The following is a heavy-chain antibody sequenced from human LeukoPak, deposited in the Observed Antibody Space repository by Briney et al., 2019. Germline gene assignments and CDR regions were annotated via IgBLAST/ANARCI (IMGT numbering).Heavy chain of an antibody. Sequence: GGSLRLSCAASGFTFSSYSMNWVRQAPGKGLEWVSYISSSSSTIYYADSVKGRSTISRDNAKNSLYLQMNSLRAEDTAVYYCAREIYYDSSGYYPLPFDYWGQGTLVTVSS. CDR3: AREIYYDSSGYYPLPFDY. CDR2: ISSSSSTI. CDR1: GFTFSSYS. D-gene: IGHD3-22*01. J-gene: IGHJ4*02. V-gene: IGHV3-48*01.